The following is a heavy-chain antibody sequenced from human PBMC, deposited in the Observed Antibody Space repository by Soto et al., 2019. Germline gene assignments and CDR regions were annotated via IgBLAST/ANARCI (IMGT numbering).Heavy chain of an antibody. CDR2: ISAYNGNT. V-gene: IGHV1-18*01. J-gene: IGHJ4*02. Sequence: ATVKGSCKASGYTITSYGISWGRQAPGQGLEWMGWISAYNGNTNYAQKLQGRVTMTTDTSTSTAYMELRSLRSDDTAVYYCARDWYSSGWHEYYFDYWGQGTLVTVSS. CDR3: ARDWYSSGWHEYYFDY. D-gene: IGHD6-19*01. CDR1: GYTITSYG.